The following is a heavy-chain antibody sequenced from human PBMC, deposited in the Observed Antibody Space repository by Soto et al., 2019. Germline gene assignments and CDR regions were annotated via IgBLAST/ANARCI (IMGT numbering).Heavy chain of an antibody. CDR2: IYYSGST. Sequence: PSETLSLTCTVSGGSISSGGYYWSWIRQHPGKGLEWIGYIYYSGSTYYNPSLKSRVTISVDTSKNQFSLKLSSVTAADTAVYYCARVPLPHYYDSSGYSGVYFDYWGQGTLVTVSS. V-gene: IGHV4-31*03. D-gene: IGHD3-22*01. CDR1: GGSISSGGYY. CDR3: ARVPLPHYYDSSGYSGVYFDY. J-gene: IGHJ4*02.